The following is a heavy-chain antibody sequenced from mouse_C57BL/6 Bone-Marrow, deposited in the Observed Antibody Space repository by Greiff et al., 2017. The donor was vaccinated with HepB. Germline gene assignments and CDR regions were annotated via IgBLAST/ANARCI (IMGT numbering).Heavy chain of an antibody. CDR3: ASLYSNDAMDY. CDR2: INPNNGGT. V-gene: IGHV1-26*01. Sequence: VQLQQSGPELVKPGASVKISCKASGYTFTDYYMNWVKQSHGKSLEWIGDINPNNGGTSYNQKFKGKATLTVDKSSSTAYMELRSLTSEDSAVYYCASLYSNDAMDYWGQGTSVTVSS. J-gene: IGHJ4*01. D-gene: IGHD2-5*01. CDR1: GYTFTDYY.